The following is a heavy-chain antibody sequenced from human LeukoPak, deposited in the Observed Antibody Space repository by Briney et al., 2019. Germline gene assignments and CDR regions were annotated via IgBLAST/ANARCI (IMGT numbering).Heavy chain of an antibody. J-gene: IGHJ4*02. V-gene: IGHV3-66*01. CDR1: GFSVLDHF. CDR3: ASPSYFGDY. D-gene: IGHD3-10*01. CDR2: IYNDGRT. Sequence: GGSLRLSCAASGFSVLDHFMTWVRHTPGKGLEWVSVIYNDGRTKYAESVKGRFTMSRDSSKNMVSLQMNSLRAEDSAVYYCASPSYFGDYWGQGTLVTVSS.